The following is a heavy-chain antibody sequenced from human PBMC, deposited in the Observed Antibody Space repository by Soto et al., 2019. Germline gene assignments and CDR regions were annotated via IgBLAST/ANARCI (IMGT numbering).Heavy chain of an antibody. J-gene: IGHJ4*02. CDR1: SGSISSSNW. V-gene: IGHV4-4*02. CDR3: VRNQYSSGWPYD. D-gene: IGHD6-19*01. CDR2: IYDSGST. Sequence: SETLSLTCAVSSGSISSSNWWSWVRQPPGKGLEWIGEIYDSGSTNYNPSLKSRATIFVDKSKNQFSLKLSSVTAADTAVYYCVRNQYSSGWPYDWGQGTLVTVSS.